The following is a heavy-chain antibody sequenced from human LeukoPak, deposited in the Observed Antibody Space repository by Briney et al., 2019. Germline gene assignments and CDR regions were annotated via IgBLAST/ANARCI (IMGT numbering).Heavy chain of an antibody. Sequence: SETLSLTCTVSGGSICSGDYYWSWIRQPPGKGLEWIGYIYYSGSTYYNPSLKSRVTVSVDTSKNQFSLILTSVTAADTAVYYCATDFRGGTGGLDHWGQGTLVTVSS. D-gene: IGHD3/OR15-3a*01. CDR3: ATDFRGGTGGLDH. J-gene: IGHJ4*02. V-gene: IGHV4-30-4*01. CDR1: GGSICSGDYY. CDR2: IYYSGST.